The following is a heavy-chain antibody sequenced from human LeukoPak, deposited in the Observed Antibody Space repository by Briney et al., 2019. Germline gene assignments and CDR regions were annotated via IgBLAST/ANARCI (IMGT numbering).Heavy chain of an antibody. Sequence: ASVKFSCEASGYSFTGYYIHWVRQAPRQGLEWMGWINPNSGGTNYAQKFQGRVTMTRDTSISTAYMEVSRLRSDDTAVYYCAKVIAGSPGLDPWGQGTLVTVSS. CDR3: AKVIAGSPGLDP. V-gene: IGHV1-2*02. J-gene: IGHJ5*02. CDR2: INPNSGGT. CDR1: GYSFTGYY. D-gene: IGHD2-21*01.